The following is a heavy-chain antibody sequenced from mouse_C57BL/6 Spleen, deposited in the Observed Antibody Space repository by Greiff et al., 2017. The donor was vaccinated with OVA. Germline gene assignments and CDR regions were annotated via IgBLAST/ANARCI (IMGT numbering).Heavy chain of an antibody. D-gene: IGHD1-1*01. Sequence: EVQLQQSGPELVKPGASVKIPCKASGYTFTDYNMDWVKQSHGKSLEWIGDINPNNGGTIYNQKFKGKATLTVDKSSSTAYMALRSLTSEDTAVYYCARVGAAGSSYYAMDYWGQGTSVTVSS. V-gene: IGHV1-18*01. CDR2: INPNNGGT. CDR3: ARVGAAGSSYYAMDY. CDR1: GYTFTDYN. J-gene: IGHJ4*01.